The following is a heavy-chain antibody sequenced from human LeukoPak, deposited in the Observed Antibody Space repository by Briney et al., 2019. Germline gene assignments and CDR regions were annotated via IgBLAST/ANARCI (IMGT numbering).Heavy chain of an antibody. CDR2: INSGSSYM. CDR3: AREDDDWGPNTFDV. Sequence: PGGSLRLSCAASGFTFRSYSMNWVRQAPGEGLECVSYINSGSSYMYYPDSVRGRFTISRDNAKNSLYLQMDSLRDENTAVYYCAREDDDWGPNTFDVWGQGTVVAVSS. J-gene: IGHJ3*01. D-gene: IGHD7-27*01. CDR1: GFTFRSYS. V-gene: IGHV3-48*02.